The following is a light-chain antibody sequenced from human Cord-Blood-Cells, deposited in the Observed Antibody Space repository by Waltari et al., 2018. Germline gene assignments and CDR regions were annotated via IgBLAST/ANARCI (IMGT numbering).Light chain of an antibody. CDR3: SSYTSSISPYV. V-gene: IGLV2-14*01. CDR1: SRDVGGYNY. Sequence: SALTQPAAVSGSPGQSTTNSCTGTSRDVGGYNYVSWYQQHPGKAPKLMIYDVSNRHSGVSNRFSGSKSGNTASLTISGLQAEDEADYYCSSYTSSISPYVFGTGTKVTVL. J-gene: IGLJ1*01. CDR2: DVS.